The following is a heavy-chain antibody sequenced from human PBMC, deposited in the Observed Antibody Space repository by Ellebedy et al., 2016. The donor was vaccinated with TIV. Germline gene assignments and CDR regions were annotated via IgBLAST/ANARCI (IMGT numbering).Heavy chain of an antibody. CDR1: GYTFTNYG. CDR3: ARDPLTVIVPGDIMPTSWFDP. V-gene: IGHV1-18*01. CDR2: ISVYNGNI. Sequence: AASVTVSCKASGYTFTNYGISWVRQATGQGLEWMGWISVYNGNIKYAQKLQGRVTMTTDTSTSTAYTELRSLRSDDTAVYYCARDPLTVIVPGDIMPTSWFDPWGQGTLVTVSS. J-gene: IGHJ5*02. D-gene: IGHD2-2*01.